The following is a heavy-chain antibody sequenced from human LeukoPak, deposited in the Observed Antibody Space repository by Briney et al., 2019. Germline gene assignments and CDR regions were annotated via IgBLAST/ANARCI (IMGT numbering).Heavy chain of an antibody. CDR3: ARGAAAGTYPSGY. J-gene: IGHJ4*02. Sequence: GGSLTLSCEASGFTFSNYLMSWVRQAPGKGLEWVANIKQDGSEKNYVDSVKGRFTISRDNAKKSLYLEMNSLRAEDTAVYYCARGAAAGTYPSGYWGQGTLVTVSS. CDR1: GFTFSNYL. CDR2: IKQDGSEK. D-gene: IGHD6-13*01. V-gene: IGHV3-7*01.